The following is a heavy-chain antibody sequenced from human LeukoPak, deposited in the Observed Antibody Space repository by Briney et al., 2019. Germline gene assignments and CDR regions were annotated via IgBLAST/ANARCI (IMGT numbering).Heavy chain of an antibody. CDR2: ISYDGSNK. V-gene: IGHV3-33*05. J-gene: IGHJ4*02. Sequence: RSGGSLRLSCAASGFTFSSYGMHWVRQAPGKGLEWVAVISYDGSNKYYADSVKGRFTISRDNSKNTLYLQMNSLRVEDTAVYYCARGNGEDASGNYGYCDNWGQGTLVTVSS. CDR3: ARGNGEDASGNYGYCDN. D-gene: IGHD3-10*01. CDR1: GFTFSSYG.